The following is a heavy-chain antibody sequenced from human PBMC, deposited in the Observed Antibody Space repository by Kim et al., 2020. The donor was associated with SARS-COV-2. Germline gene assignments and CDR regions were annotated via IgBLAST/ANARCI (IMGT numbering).Heavy chain of an antibody. Sequence: GGSLRLSCAASGFTFSSYAMHWVRQAPGKGLEWVAVISYDGSNKYYADSVKGRFTISRDNSKNTLYLQMNSLRAEDTAVYYCARDFVGDGYHIDPMDLGMDVWGQGTTVTVSS. J-gene: IGHJ6*02. V-gene: IGHV3-30*04. D-gene: IGHD1-26*01. CDR2: ISYDGSNK. CDR3: ARDFVGDGYHIDPMDLGMDV. CDR1: GFTFSSYA.